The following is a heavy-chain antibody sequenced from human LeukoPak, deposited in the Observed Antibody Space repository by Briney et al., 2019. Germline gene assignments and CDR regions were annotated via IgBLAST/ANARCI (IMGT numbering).Heavy chain of an antibody. V-gene: IGHV4-59*01. CDR2: IYYSGST. CDR3: ARGVDNDNHYFQYGIDV. J-gene: IGHJ6*02. Sequence: SETLSLTCTVSGGSISSYYWSRIRQPPGKGLEWIGYIYYSGSTNYKPSLKSRVTISVDTSKNQFSLKLNSVTAADTAVYYCARGVDNDNHYFQYGIDVWGRGTTVTVSS. D-gene: IGHD3-9*01. CDR1: GGSISSYY.